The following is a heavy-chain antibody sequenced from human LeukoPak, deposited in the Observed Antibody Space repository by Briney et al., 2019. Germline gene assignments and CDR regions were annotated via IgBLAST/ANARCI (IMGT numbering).Heavy chain of an antibody. CDR1: GGSFSGYY. CDR3: ARGLVVVAATPFDY. Sequence: PSETLSLTCAVYGGSFSGYYWSWIRQPPGKGLEWIGEINHSGSTNYNPSLKSRVTISVDTSKNQFSLKLSSVTAADTAVYYCARGLVVVAATPFDYWGQGTLVTVSS. V-gene: IGHV4-34*01. D-gene: IGHD2-15*01. J-gene: IGHJ4*02. CDR2: INHSGST.